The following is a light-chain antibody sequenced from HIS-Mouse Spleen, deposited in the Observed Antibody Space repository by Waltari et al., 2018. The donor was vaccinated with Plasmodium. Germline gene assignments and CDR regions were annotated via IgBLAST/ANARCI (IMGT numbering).Light chain of an antibody. V-gene: IGLV2-8*01. CDR2: EVS. Sequence: QSALTQPPSASGSHGQSVTISCTGTSSDVGGYNYVSWYQQHPGKAPKLMIYEVSKRPSGVPDRFSGSKSGNTASLTVSGLQAEDEADYYCSSYAGSNNFEVFGGGTKLTVL. CDR1: SSDVGGYNY. J-gene: IGLJ3*02. CDR3: SSYAGSNNFEV.